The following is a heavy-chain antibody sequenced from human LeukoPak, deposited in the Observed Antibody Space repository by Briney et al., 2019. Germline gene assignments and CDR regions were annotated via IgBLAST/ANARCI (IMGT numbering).Heavy chain of an antibody. CDR2: IYYSGST. V-gene: IGHV4-39*01. CDR3: AIFSRITIFGVVTPDNDY. CDR1: GGSISSSSYY. J-gene: IGHJ4*02. D-gene: IGHD3-3*01. Sequence: KPSVTLSLTCTVSGGSISSSSYYWGWIRQPPGKGLEWIGSIYYSGSTYYNPSLKSRVTISVDTSKNQFSLKLSSVTAADTAVYYCAIFSRITIFGVVTPDNDYWGQGTLVTVSS.